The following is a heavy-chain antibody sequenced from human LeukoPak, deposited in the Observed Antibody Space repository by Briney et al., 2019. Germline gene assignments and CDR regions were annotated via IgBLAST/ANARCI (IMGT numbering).Heavy chain of an antibody. CDR1: GFTFSSYA. CDR2: ISGSGGST. V-gene: IGHV3-23*01. CDR3: AKRDSSGSYPYYFDY. Sequence: GGSLRLSCAASGFTFSSYAMSWVRQAPGKGLEWVSAISGSGGSTYYADSVKGRFTISRDNSKDTLYLQMNSLRAEDTAVYYCAKRDSSGSYPYYFDYWGQGTLVTVSS. J-gene: IGHJ4*02. D-gene: IGHD3-22*01.